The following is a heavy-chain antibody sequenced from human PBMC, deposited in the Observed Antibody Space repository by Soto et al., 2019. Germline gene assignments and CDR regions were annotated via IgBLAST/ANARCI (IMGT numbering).Heavy chain of an antibody. J-gene: IGHJ4*02. Sequence: GGSLRLSCAASGFTFSSYAMHWVRQAPGKGLEWVAVISYDGSNKYYADSVKGRFTISRDNSKNTLYLQMNSLRAEDTAVYYCARGPSPTNGNEYSSSWYRYSSGWYASYWGQGTLVTVSS. CDR3: ARGPSPTNGNEYSSSWYRYSSGWYASY. V-gene: IGHV3-30-3*01. CDR1: GFTFSSYA. D-gene: IGHD6-13*01. CDR2: ISYDGSNK.